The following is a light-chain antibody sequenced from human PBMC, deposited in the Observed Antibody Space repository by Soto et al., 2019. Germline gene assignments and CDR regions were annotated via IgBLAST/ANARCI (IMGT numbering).Light chain of an antibody. CDR3: QQFGTSPIT. CDR2: GAS. Sequence: EIVLTQSPGTLSLSPGERATLSCRASQSVSSSYLAWYQQKPGQAPRLLIYGASSRATGVPDRFSGSGSGPDFTLTISRLEPEDVAVYYCQQFGTSPITFGQGTRLEIK. CDR1: QSVSSSY. J-gene: IGKJ5*01. V-gene: IGKV3-20*01.